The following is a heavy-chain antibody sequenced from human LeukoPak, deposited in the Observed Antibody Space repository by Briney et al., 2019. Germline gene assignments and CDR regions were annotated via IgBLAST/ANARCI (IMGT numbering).Heavy chain of an antibody. Sequence: SETLSLTCTVSGGSISSGSYYWNWIRQPAGKGLEWIGRIYTSGSTNYNPSLKSRVTISVDTFKNQFSLRLSSVTAADTAVYYCARDLDGYNFGYWGQGTLVTVSS. CDR3: ARDLDGYNFGY. V-gene: IGHV4-61*02. CDR2: IYTSGST. D-gene: IGHD6-13*01. J-gene: IGHJ4*02. CDR1: GGSISSGSYY.